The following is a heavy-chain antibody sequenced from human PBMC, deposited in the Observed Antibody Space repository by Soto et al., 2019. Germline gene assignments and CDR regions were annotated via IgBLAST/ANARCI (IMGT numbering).Heavy chain of an antibody. J-gene: IGHJ6*02. CDR2: INHRGSI. Sequence: QVQLQQWGAGLLKPSETLSLNCAVYGGSFSGYYWRWIRQPPGKGLEWLGEINHRGSINYNPSLKNRVPMSVDPSKNQFSLKLNSVTAADTAVFYCARGSRMRIPAASGRDYYYQGLDVWGQGTAVTVSS. D-gene: IGHD2-15*01. CDR3: ARGSRMRIPAASGRDYYYQGLDV. V-gene: IGHV4-34*01. CDR1: GGSFSGYY.